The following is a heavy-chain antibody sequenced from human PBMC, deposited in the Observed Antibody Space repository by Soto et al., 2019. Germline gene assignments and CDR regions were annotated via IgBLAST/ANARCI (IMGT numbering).Heavy chain of an antibody. V-gene: IGHV4-39*01. CDR1: GGSISSSSYY. CDR2: IYYSGST. J-gene: IGHJ4*02. CDR3: ASLSFSYGRRTFDY. D-gene: IGHD5-18*01. Sequence: SETLSLTCTVSGGSISSSSYYWGWIGQPPGKGLEWIGSIYYSGSTYYNPSLKSRVTISVDTSKNQFSLKLSSVTAADTAVYYCASLSFSYGRRTFDYWGQGTLVTVSS.